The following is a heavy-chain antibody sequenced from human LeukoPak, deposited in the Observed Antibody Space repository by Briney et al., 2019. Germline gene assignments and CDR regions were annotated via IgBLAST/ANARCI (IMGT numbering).Heavy chain of an antibody. CDR1: GYTFTSYY. D-gene: IGHD6-6*01. Sequence: ASVKVSYKASGYTFTSYYMHWVRQAPGQGLEWMGIINPSGGSTSYAQKFQGRVTMTRDTSTSTVYMELSSLRSEDTAVYYCARSPSSIAARPPFDYWGQGTLVTVSS. CDR2: INPSGGST. CDR3: ARSPSSIAARPPFDY. J-gene: IGHJ4*02. V-gene: IGHV1-46*01.